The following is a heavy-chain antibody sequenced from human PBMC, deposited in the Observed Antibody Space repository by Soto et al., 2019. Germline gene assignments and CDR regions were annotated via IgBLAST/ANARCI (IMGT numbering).Heavy chain of an antibody. CDR2: IYSSGSYI. D-gene: IGHD3-3*01. Sequence: GSLRLSCAGSGFTLSTYSMNWVRQAPGKGLEWVSSIYSSGSYIYYADSVKGRFTISRDNAKNSLYLQMTSLRVEDTAVYYCARDLKNVTIFEVGYWGQGTQVTVSS. J-gene: IGHJ4*02. CDR3: ARDLKNVTIFEVGY. V-gene: IGHV3-21*01. CDR1: GFTLSTYS.